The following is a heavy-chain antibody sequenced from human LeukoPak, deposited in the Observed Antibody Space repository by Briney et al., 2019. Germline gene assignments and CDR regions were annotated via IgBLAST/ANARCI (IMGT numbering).Heavy chain of an antibody. Sequence: SETLSLTCTVSGGSISSYYWSWIRQPPGKGLEWIGYIYYSGSTNYNPSLKSRVTISVDTSKNQFSLKLSSVTAADTAVYYCAKADSRYYYYGMDLWGQGTTVTVSS. CDR1: GGSISSYY. D-gene: IGHD2-21*02. V-gene: IGHV4-59*01. J-gene: IGHJ6*02. CDR3: AKADSRYYYYGMDL. CDR2: IYYSGST.